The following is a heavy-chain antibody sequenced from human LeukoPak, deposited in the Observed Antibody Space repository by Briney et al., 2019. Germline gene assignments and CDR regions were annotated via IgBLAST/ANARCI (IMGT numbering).Heavy chain of an antibody. J-gene: IGHJ4*02. CDR2: ISGSLSRST. CDR3: AKSESGSYFHSVLPADY. CDR1: GFTFSSYA. Sequence: GRSLRLSCAASGFTFSSYAMSWVRQAPGKGLEWVSAISGSLSRSTYYADSVKGRFTISRDNSKNTLYLQMNSLRAEDTAVYYCAKSESGSYFHSVLPADYWGQGTLVTVSS. V-gene: IGHV3-23*01. D-gene: IGHD3-10*01.